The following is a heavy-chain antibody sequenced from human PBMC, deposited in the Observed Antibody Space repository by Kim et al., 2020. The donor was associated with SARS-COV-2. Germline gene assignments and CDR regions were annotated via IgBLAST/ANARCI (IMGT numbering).Heavy chain of an antibody. CDR2: IYYSGST. CDR3: ARDLYYYDSSGYYVGWFDP. V-gene: IGHV4-59*01. Sequence: SETLSLTCTVSGGSISSYYWSWIRQPPGKGLEWIGYIYYSGSTNYNPSLKSRVTISVDTSKNQFSLKLSSVTAADTAVYYCARDLYYYDSSGYYVGWFDPWAREPWSPSPQ. J-gene: IGHJ5*02. D-gene: IGHD3-22*01. CDR1: GGSISSYY.